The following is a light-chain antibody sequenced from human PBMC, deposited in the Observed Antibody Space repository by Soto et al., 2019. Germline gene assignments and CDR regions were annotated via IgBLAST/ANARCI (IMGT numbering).Light chain of an antibody. CDR3: QQYNTYAT. J-gene: IGKJ1*01. CDR2: KAS. V-gene: IGKV1-5*03. CDR1: QSISSY. Sequence: DIQMTQSPSTLSASVGDRVTITCRASQSISSYLAWYQQKPGKAPKLLIYKASNLESGVPSRFSGSGSGTEFTITISSLQPDDFATYYCQQYNTYATFGQGTKVEIK.